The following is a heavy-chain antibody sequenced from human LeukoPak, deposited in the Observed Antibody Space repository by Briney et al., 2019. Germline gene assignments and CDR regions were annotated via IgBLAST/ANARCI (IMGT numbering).Heavy chain of an antibody. J-gene: IGHJ6*04. CDR1: GFTVSSNY. D-gene: IGHD3-10*01. Sequence: GGSLRLSCAASGFTVSSNYISWVRQAPGKGLEWVSVIYSGGSTYYADSVKGRFTISRDNSKNTLYLQMNSLRAEDTAVYYCASTVWFRELLPDVWGKGTTVTVSS. V-gene: IGHV3-53*01. CDR3: ASTVWFRELLPDV. CDR2: IYSGGST.